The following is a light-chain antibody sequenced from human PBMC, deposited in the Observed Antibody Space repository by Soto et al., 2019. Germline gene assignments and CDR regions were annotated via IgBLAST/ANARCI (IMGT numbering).Light chain of an antibody. J-gene: IGLJ3*02. V-gene: IGLV8-61*01. CDR2: NTN. CDR3: FLYLPNGSWV. Sequence: QAVVTQEPSFSVSPGGTVTLTCALSSGSVSTTSYPSWYQQTPGQAPRALIYNTNSRSSGVPARFSGSILGNKAALTITGAQSDDESHYYCFLYLPNGSWVFGGGTKVTVL. CDR1: SGSVSTTSY.